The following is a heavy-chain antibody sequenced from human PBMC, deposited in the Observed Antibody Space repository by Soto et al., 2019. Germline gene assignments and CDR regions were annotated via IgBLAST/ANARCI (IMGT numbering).Heavy chain of an antibody. CDR1: GYTFTSYC. J-gene: IGHJ3*02. V-gene: IGHV1-18*04. CDR2: ISAYNGNT. Sequence: ASVKVSCKASGYTFTSYCISWVRQAPGQGLEWMGWISAYNGNTNYAQKLQGRVTMTTDTSTSTAYMELRSLRSDDTAVYYCARVRSIAALDAFDIWGQGTMVTVSS. CDR3: ARVRSIAALDAFDI. D-gene: IGHD6-6*01.